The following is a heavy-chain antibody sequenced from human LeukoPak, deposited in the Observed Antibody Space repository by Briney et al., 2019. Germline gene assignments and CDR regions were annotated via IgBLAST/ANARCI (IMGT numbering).Heavy chain of an antibody. CDR1: GGTFSSYA. J-gene: IGHJ6*02. V-gene: IGHV1-69*01. CDR2: IIPIFGTA. Sequence: GSSVKVSCKASGGTFSSYATSWVRQAPGQGLEWMGGIIPIFGTANYAQKFQGRVTITADESTSTAYMELSSLRSEDTAVYYCAADGYYYGSGSPQSRYYYYGIDVWGQGTTVAVSS. D-gene: IGHD3-10*01. CDR3: AADGYYYGSGSPQSRYYYYGIDV.